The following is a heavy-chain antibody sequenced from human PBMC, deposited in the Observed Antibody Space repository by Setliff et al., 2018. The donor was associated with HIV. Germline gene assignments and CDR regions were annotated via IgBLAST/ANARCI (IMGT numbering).Heavy chain of an antibody. CDR3: ARAVNLTFDV. Sequence: SETLSLTCTVSGGSISSSSYYWGWIRQPPGKGLEWIGHIWPSGGTLYNPSLKSRVTVSLDTSKNQLSLQLRSVTAADTAVYYCARAVNLTFDVWGQGTMVTVSS. J-gene: IGHJ3*01. V-gene: IGHV4-39*07. CDR1: GGSISSSSYY. CDR2: IWPSGGT.